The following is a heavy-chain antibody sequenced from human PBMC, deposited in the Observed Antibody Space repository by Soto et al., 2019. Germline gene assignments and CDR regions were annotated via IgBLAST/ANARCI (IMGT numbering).Heavy chain of an antibody. CDR3: ARAIGPTLFDY. CDR2: IGTAGDT. V-gene: IGHV3-13*04. CDR1: GFTFSSYD. J-gene: IGHJ4*02. D-gene: IGHD3-22*01. Sequence: GGSLRLSCSASGFTFSSYDMHCFRQGPGKGLEWVSAIGTAGDTNYAGSVKGRFTISRENAKNSLYLQMNSLRAGDTAIYFCARAIGPTLFDYWGQGTLVTVSS.